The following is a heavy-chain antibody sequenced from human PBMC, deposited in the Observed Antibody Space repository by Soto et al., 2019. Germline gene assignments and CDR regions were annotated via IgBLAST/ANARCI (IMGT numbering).Heavy chain of an antibody. Sequence: GGSLRLSCAASGFTFSSYWMSWVRQAPGKGLEWVANIKQDGSEKYYVDSVKGRFTISRDNSKNTLYQQMNSLRAEDTAVYYCAKSTFQLEPLLFFYWGQGTLVTVSS. CDR1: GFTFSSYW. D-gene: IGHD1-1*01. CDR3: AKSTFQLEPLLFFY. V-gene: IGHV3-7*01. CDR2: IKQDGSEK. J-gene: IGHJ4*02.